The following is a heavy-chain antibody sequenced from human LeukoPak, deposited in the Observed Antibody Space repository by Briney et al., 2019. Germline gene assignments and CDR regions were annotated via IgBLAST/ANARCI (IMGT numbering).Heavy chain of an antibody. D-gene: IGHD3-9*01. Sequence: ASVKVSCKVSGYNLTELSMHWVRQAPGKGLEWMGGFDPEDGETIYAQKFQGRVTMTEDTSTDIAYMELSSLRSEDTAVYYCATGYKGAILTGYNYYFYMDVWGKGTTVTISS. CDR2: FDPEDGET. CDR1: GYNLTELS. J-gene: IGHJ6*03. CDR3: ATGYKGAILTGYNYYFYMDV. V-gene: IGHV1-24*01.